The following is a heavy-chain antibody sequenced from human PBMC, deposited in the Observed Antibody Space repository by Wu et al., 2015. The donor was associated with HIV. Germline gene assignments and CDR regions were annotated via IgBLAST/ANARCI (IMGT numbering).Heavy chain of an antibody. CDR2: VSAYNGDT. J-gene: IGHJ4*02. Sequence: QGQLVQSGGEVKKPGASVKVSCTASGFTFINYGITWMRQAPGQGFEWMGWVSAYNGDTSYAQQFQDRVTMTTETSTRTAYMELRSLRSDDTATYYCARAGGVTAISPIDFWGQGTLISVSS. CDR3: ARAGGVTAISPIDF. CDR1: GFTFINYG. V-gene: IGHV1-18*01. D-gene: IGHD2-21*02.